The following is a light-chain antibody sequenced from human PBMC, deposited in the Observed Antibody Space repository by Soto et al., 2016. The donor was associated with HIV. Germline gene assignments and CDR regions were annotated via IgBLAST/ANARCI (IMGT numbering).Light chain of an antibody. CDR3: QQSYSIPFT. Sequence: DIQMTQSPSSLSASVGDRVTITCRASQSINTYLNWYQQKPGKAPKLLIYAASSLQSGVPSRFSGSGSGTDFTLTLTGLQPEDFASYYCQQSYSIPFTFGPGTKVDI. V-gene: IGKV1-39*01. CDR1: QSINTY. CDR2: AAS. J-gene: IGKJ3*01.